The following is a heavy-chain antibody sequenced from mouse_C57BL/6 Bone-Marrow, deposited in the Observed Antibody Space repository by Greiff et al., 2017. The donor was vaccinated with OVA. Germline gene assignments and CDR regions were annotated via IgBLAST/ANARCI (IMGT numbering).Heavy chain of an antibody. CDR1: GYAFTNYL. J-gene: IGHJ3*01. CDR3: ARSFYCYSSRGSGFAY. CDR2: INPGSGGT. Sequence: QVQLQQSGAELVRPGTSVKVSCKASGYAFTNYLIEWVQQRPGQGLEWIGVINPGSGGTNYNEKFKGQATLTADKSCSTAYMQLSSLTSEDSAVYFGARSFYCYSSRGSGFAYWGQGTLVTVSA. V-gene: IGHV1-54*01. D-gene: IGHD1-1*01.